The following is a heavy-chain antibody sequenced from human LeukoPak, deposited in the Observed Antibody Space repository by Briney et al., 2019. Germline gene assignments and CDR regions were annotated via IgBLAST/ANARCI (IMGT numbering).Heavy chain of an antibody. D-gene: IGHD3-16*01. CDR3: GASRQYVGAFDI. Sequence: GGSLRLSCAASGFTFSSYELYWVRQAPGKGLEWISYISSSSTIIKYANSVRGRFTISRDDARESLYLQMSSLRADDTAIYYCGASRQYVGAFDIWGQGTLVTVSS. CDR2: ISSSSTII. V-gene: IGHV3-48*03. CDR1: GFTFSSYE. J-gene: IGHJ3*02.